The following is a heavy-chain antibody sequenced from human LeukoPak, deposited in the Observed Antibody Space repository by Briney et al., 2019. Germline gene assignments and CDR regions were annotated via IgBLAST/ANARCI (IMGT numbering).Heavy chain of an antibody. CDR1: GFSLTTTGMR. D-gene: IGHD4/OR15-4a*01. Sequence: SGPALVKPTQTLTMTCTFSGFSLTTTGMRVSWIRQPPGKALEWLARIDWDDDKFYSTSLKTRLTISKGTSKNQVVITMTNMDPVDTATYYCARLQGATIGAKWFDPWGQGTLVTVSP. J-gene: IGHJ5*02. V-gene: IGHV2-70*04. CDR2: IDWDDDK. CDR3: ARLQGATIGAKWFDP.